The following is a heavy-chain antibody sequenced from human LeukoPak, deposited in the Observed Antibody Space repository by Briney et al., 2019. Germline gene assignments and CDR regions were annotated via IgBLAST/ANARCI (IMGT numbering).Heavy chain of an antibody. Sequence: GRSLRLSCAASGFTFSSYAMHWVRQAPGKGLEWVAVISYDGSNKYYADSVKGRFTISRDNSKNTLYLQMNSLRAEDTAVYYCARTARGSGSQTASYYFDYWGQGTLVTVSS. CDR2: ISYDGSNK. CDR3: ARTARGSGSQTASYYFDY. V-gene: IGHV3-30-3*01. D-gene: IGHD3-10*01. J-gene: IGHJ4*02. CDR1: GFTFSSYA.